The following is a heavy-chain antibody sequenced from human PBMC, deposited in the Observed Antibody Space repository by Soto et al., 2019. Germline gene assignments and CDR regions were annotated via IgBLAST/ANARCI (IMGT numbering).Heavy chain of an antibody. D-gene: IGHD3-16*01. Sequence: SETLSLTCAVYGVSFSGYYWSWIRQPPGKGLEWIGEINHSGSTNYNPSLKSRVTISVDTSKNQFSLKLSSVTAADTAVYYCARVHVWVRFRSDYYYYMDVWGKGTTVTVSS. J-gene: IGHJ6*03. V-gene: IGHV4-34*01. CDR2: INHSGST. CDR3: ARVHVWVRFRSDYYYYMDV. CDR1: GVSFSGYY.